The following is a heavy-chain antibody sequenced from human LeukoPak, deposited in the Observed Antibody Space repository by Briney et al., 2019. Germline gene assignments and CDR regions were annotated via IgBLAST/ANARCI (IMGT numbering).Heavy chain of an antibody. V-gene: IGHV1-69*05. Sequence: SVKVSCRASGGTFSSYAISWVRQAPGQGLEWMGGIIPIFGTANYAQKFQGRVTITTDESTSTAYMELSSLRSEDTAVYYCARDPTITGPHDAFDIWGQGTMVTVSS. D-gene: IGHD1-20*01. CDR1: GGTFSSYA. J-gene: IGHJ3*02. CDR2: IIPIFGTA. CDR3: ARDPTITGPHDAFDI.